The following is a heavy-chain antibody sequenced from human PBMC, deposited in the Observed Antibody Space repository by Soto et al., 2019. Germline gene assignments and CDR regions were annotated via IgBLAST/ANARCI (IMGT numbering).Heavy chain of an antibody. CDR1: GGSISSGDYY. CDR2: IYYSGST. V-gene: IGHV4-30-4*01. CDR3: ARADTSSWYEFDD. Sequence: PSETLSLTCTVSGGSISSGDYYWSWIRQPPGKGLEWIGYIYYSGSTFYNPSLKSRVTISVDTSKNQFSLNLISVTAADTAVYYGARADTSSWYEFDDWGQGTLVTVSS. D-gene: IGHD6-13*01. J-gene: IGHJ4*02.